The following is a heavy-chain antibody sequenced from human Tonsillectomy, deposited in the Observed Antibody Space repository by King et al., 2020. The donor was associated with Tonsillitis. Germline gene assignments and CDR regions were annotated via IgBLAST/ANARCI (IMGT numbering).Heavy chain of an antibody. CDR1: GFXFXSYA. CDR2: ITGXGDNT. V-gene: IGHV3-23*04. CDR3: AKEXXDYSXSXPCDY. D-gene: IGHD4/OR15-4a*01. J-gene: IGHJ4*01. Sequence: VQLVESGGGLVQPGGSLXLSCXXSGFXFXSYAXNXXXXAPGKGLEWVSXITGXGDNTYYVDPVKGRFTLSRDNSKNTLYLQINSLRVEDTAIHYCAKEXXDYSXSXPCDYXXXGXLXTVSS.